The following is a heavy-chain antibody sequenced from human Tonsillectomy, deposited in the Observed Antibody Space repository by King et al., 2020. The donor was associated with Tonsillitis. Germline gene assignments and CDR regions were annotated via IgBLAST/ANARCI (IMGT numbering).Heavy chain of an antibody. J-gene: IGHJ4*02. Sequence: VQLVESGGGLVRPGGSLRLSCAASGFTFSSYSMNWVRQAPGKGLEWVSSTDSISTNIYYADSVKGRFTISRDNAKNSLYLQVNSLRAEDTAVYYCSRAPLLEGIAVSRTSYWGQGTLVTVSS. D-gene: IGHD6-19*01. V-gene: IGHV3-21*01. CDR3: SRAPLLEGIAVSRTSY. CDR1: GFTFSSYS. CDR2: TDSISTNI.